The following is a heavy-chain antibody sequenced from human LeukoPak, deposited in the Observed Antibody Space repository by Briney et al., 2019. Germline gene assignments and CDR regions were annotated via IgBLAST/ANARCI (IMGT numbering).Heavy chain of an antibody. J-gene: IGHJ6*02. V-gene: IGHV1-46*01. D-gene: IGHD3-22*01. CDR1: GYTFTTYS. CDR2: INPSDAST. Sequence: GASVRVSCKASGYTFTTYSLHWVRQAPGQGLQWMGVINPSDASTNYAQKFQGRVTMTRDTSTNTAYMELRGLRSEDTAVYFCARGMFDNSGHYYYFYYALDVWGQGTTVTVSS. CDR3: ARGMFDNSGHYYYFYYALDV.